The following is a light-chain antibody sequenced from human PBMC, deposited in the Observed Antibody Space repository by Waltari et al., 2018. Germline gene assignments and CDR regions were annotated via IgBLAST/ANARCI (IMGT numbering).Light chain of an antibody. V-gene: IGKV4-1*01. Sequence: DIVLTQSPDSLGVSLGERVTINCRSSQSVLFRSNNKNSLAWYQQRPGQPPRLLISWASTRASGVPERFSGSGSGTDFTLTISSLQAEDMAIYYCQQYYNSPPSFGQGTKV. CDR3: QQYYNSPPS. J-gene: IGKJ1*01. CDR2: WAS. CDR1: QSVLFRSNNKNS.